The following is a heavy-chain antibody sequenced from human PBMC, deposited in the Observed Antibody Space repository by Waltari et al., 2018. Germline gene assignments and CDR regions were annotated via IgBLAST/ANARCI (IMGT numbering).Heavy chain of an antibody. J-gene: IGHJ4*02. Sequence: QVQLQQWGAGLSKPAETLSLTCAVYGGSFSVYYWRWLRPPPGKGLEWIGEINHSGSTNYNPSLKSRVTISVDTSKNQFSLKLSSVTAADTAVYYCAREITMVRGVIMYYFDYWGQGTLVTVSS. CDR2: INHSGST. CDR1: GGSFSVYY. CDR3: AREITMVRGVIMYYFDY. D-gene: IGHD3-10*01. V-gene: IGHV4-34*01.